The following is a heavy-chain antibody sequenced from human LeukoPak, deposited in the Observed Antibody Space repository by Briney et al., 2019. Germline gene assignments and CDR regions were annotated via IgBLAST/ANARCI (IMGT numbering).Heavy chain of an antibody. CDR2: ISSSSSYI. J-gene: IGHJ4*02. V-gene: IGHV3-21*01. D-gene: IGHD3-9*01. CDR3: ARGRSNYDILTD. Sequence: GGSLRLSCAASGFTFSSYSMNWVRQAPGKGLEWVSSISSSSSYIYYADSVKGRFTISRDNAKNSLYLQMNSLRAEDTAVYYSARGRSNYDILTDWGQGTLVTVSS. CDR1: GFTFSSYS.